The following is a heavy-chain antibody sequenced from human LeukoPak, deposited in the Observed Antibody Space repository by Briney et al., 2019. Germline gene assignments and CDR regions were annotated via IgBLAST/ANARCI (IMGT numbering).Heavy chain of an antibody. CDR1: GGSISSSSYY. CDR2: IYYSGST. CDR3: ARVSGDYYASV. Sequence: SETLSLTCTVSGGSISSSSYYWGWIRQPPGKGLEWIGSIYYSGSTYYNPSLKSRVTISVDTSKNQFSLKLSSVTAADTAVYYCARVSGDYYASVWGQGILVTVSS. D-gene: IGHD1-26*01. V-gene: IGHV4-39*01. J-gene: IGHJ4*02.